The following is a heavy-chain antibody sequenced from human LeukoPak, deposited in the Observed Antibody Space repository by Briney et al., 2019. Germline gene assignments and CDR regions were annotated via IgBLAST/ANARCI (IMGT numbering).Heavy chain of an antibody. CDR1: GAPITTSNHY. Sequence: SEALSLTCTVSGAPITTSNHYWGWIRQTPGKTLEWIANIYYSGHTLYNPSLKSRALISVDTSSNQFSLRLTSVTAADTAVYYCAAPSGPTYYSPVDFWGQGTSVSVSS. J-gene: IGHJ4*02. CDR3: AAPSGPTYYSPVDF. D-gene: IGHD1-26*01. V-gene: IGHV4-39*01. CDR2: IYYSGHT.